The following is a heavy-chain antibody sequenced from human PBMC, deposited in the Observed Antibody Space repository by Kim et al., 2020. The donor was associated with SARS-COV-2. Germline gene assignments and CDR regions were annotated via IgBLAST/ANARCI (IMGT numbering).Heavy chain of an antibody. CDR1: GFTFTDFW. CDR2: IYPYDSDI. V-gene: IGHV5-51*01. D-gene: IGHD3-3*01. Sequence: ESLKISCKAAGFTFTDFWIGWVRQIPGKGLEWIGIIYPYDSDIRYSPSFQGQVTISADESISTAYLQWGSLKASDTAMYYCARQPPTFAFDFWGQGTLVAVSS. CDR3: ARQPPTFAFDF. J-gene: IGHJ4*02.